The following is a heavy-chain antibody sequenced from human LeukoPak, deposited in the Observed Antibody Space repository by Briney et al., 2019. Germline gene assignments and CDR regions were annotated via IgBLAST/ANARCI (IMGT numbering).Heavy chain of an antibody. CDR3: AKAEGYDILTGLDY. V-gene: IGHV3-11*06. CDR1: GFTFSDYY. D-gene: IGHD3-9*01. J-gene: IGHJ4*02. Sequence: PGGSLRLSCASSGFTFSDYYMSWIRQAPGKGLEWVSHISGSSTYTNYADSVKGRFTISRDNANNSLYLQMNSLTAEDTAVFYCAKAEGYDILTGLDYWGQGTLVTVSS. CDR2: ISGSSTYT.